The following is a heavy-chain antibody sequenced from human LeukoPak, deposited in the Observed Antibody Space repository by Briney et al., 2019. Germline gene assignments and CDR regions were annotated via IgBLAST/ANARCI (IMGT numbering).Heavy chain of an antibody. V-gene: IGHV4-34*01. Sequence: PPETLSLTCAVYGGSFSGYYWSWIRQPPGKGLEWIGEINHSGSTNYNPSLKSRVTISVDTSKNQFSLKLSSVTAADTAVYYCARNKAHLGYCSGGSCYSRSVWFDPWGQGTLVTVSS. CDR2: INHSGST. CDR1: GGSFSGYY. CDR3: ARNKAHLGYCSGGSCYSRSVWFDP. J-gene: IGHJ5*02. D-gene: IGHD2-15*01.